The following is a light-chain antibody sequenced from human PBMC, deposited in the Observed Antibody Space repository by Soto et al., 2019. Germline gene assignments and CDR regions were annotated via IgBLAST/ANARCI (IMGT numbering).Light chain of an antibody. CDR3: CSYAGTFTWV. J-gene: IGLJ1*01. CDR1: SSDVGRYNL. V-gene: IGLV2-11*01. Sequence: QSVMTQPPSVSGSPGQSITISCTGTSSDVGRYNLVSWYQHHPGKAPKLIIHDVTKWPSGVPDRFSGSKSGNTASLTISGLLPEDEADYYCCSYAGTFTWVFGTGTKLTVL. CDR2: DVT.